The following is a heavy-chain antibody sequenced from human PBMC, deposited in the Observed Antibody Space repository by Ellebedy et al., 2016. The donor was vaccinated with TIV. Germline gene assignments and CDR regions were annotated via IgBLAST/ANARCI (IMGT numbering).Heavy chain of an antibody. CDR3: ARRGSYGDYAVQVNSWFDV. V-gene: IGHV3-7*01. Sequence: GESLKISCVVSGFNFRNYWMGWVRQAPGKGLAWVANIYQDGSQKYYVDSAEGRFTISRDNAKNSLYLEMRSLRVEDTAMYYCARRGSYGDYAVQVNSWFDVWGQGIPVTVSP. CDR1: GFNFRNYW. D-gene: IGHD4-17*01. J-gene: IGHJ5*02. CDR2: IYQDGSQK.